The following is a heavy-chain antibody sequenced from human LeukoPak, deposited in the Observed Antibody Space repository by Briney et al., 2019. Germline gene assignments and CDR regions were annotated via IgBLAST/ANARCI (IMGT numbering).Heavy chain of an antibody. CDR3: ARDYDYVWGSYRYIYFDY. J-gene: IGHJ4*02. CDR1: GFTFSSYS. Sequence: GGSLRLSCAASGFTFSSYSMNWVRQAPGKGLEWVSSISSSSSYIYYAGSVKGRFTISRDNAKNSLYLQMNSLRAEDTAVYYCARDYDYVWGSYRYIYFDYWGQGTLVTVSS. D-gene: IGHD3-16*02. CDR2: ISSSSSYI. V-gene: IGHV3-21*01.